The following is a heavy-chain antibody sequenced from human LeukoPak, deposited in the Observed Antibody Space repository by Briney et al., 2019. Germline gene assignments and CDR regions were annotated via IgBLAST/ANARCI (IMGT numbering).Heavy chain of an antibody. Sequence: SGGSLRLSCAASGFTFSSYSMNWVRQAPGKGLEWVSSIGSSSRSIYYADSVKGRFTISRDNAKNSLSLQMNSLRAEDTAVYYCAREWEEAFDIWGQGTMVTGSS. D-gene: IGHD1-26*01. V-gene: IGHV3-21*01. CDR2: IGSSSRSI. J-gene: IGHJ3*02. CDR3: AREWEEAFDI. CDR1: GFTFSSYS.